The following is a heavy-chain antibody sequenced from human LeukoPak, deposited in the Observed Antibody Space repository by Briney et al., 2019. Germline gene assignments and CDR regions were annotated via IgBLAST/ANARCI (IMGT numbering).Heavy chain of an antibody. CDR1: GYTFTSYD. Sequence: ASVKVSCKASGYTFTSYDINWVRQATGQGLEWMGWMNPNSGNTGYAQKFQGRVTITRNTSISTAYMELSSLRSEDTAVYYCARVIAATYYYYYMDVWGKGTTVTVSS. CDR2: MNPNSGNT. D-gene: IGHD2-15*01. CDR3: ARVIAATYYYYYMDV. V-gene: IGHV1-8*03. J-gene: IGHJ6*03.